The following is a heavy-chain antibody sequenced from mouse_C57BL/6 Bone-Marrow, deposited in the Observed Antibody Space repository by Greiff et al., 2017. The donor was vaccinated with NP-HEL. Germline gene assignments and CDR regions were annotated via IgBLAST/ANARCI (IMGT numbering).Heavy chain of an antibody. CDR3: ARWTSTIVKCWYYYAMDY. CDR2: IYPRSGNT. D-gene: IGHD2-5*01. Sequence: VQLVESGAELARPGASVKLSCKASGYTFTSYGISWVKQRTGQGLEWIGEIYPRSGNTYYNEKFKGKATLTADKSSSTAYMELRSLTSEDSAVYFCARWTSTIVKCWYYYAMDYWGQGTSVTVSS. CDR1: GYTFTSYG. J-gene: IGHJ4*01. V-gene: IGHV1-81*01.